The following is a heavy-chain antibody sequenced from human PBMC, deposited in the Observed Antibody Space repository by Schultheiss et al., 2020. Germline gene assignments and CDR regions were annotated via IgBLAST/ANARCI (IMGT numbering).Heavy chain of an antibody. D-gene: IGHD6-13*01. CDR1: GFTFSSYA. CDR3: ARGAGKQQLVGRV. Sequence: GGSLRLSCAASGFTFSSYALSWVRQTPGKGLEWVSAITGSGGITYYADSVKGRFTISRDNAKNSLYLQMNSLRAEDTAVYYCARGAGKQQLVGRVWGQGTLVTVSS. V-gene: IGHV3-23*01. J-gene: IGHJ4*02. CDR2: ITGSGGIT.